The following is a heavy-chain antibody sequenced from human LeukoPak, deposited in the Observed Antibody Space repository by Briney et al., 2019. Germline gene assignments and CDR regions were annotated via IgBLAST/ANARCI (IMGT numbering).Heavy chain of an antibody. V-gene: IGHV3-48*01. J-gene: IGHJ4*02. D-gene: IGHD1-1*01. CDR3: ARDHNYAFDN. Sequence: GGSLRLSCTASGFPFIEYSMNWVRQVLGKGLEWISYIGIDSGNTKYADSVRGRFTISADKAKNSLYLQMNSLRVEDTAVYYCARDHNYAFDNWGQGTLVSVAP. CDR1: GFPFIEYS. CDR2: IGIDSGNT.